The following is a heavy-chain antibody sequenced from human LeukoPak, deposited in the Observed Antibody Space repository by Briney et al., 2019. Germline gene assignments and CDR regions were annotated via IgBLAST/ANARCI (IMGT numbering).Heavy chain of an antibody. CDR1: GYTFTGYY. CDR2: INPNSGGA. D-gene: IGHD3-22*01. J-gene: IGHJ2*01. V-gene: IGHV1-2*06. Sequence: GASVKVSCKASGYTFTGYYIHWVRQAPGQGLEWMGRINPNSGGADYAQKFQGRVSMTRDTSISTAYMELSSLRSDDTAVYYCAREPWEYYYDSSARRYFDLWGRGTLVTVSS. CDR3: AREPWEYYYDSSARRYFDL.